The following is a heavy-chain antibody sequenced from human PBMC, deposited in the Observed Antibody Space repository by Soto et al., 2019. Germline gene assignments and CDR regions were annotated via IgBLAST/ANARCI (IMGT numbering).Heavy chain of an antibody. D-gene: IGHD1-26*01. CDR3: AQDGGSYPGYFDY. V-gene: IGHV3-23*01. J-gene: IGHJ4*02. CDR1: GFTVSSYA. Sequence: EVQLLESGGGLVQPGGSRRLSCAASGFTVSSYAMSWVRQAPGKGLEWVSAISGSGGSTYYADFVKGRVTISRDNSKNTLYLQMNSLRAEDTAVYDCAQDGGSYPGYFDYWGQGTLVPVSS. CDR2: ISGSGGST.